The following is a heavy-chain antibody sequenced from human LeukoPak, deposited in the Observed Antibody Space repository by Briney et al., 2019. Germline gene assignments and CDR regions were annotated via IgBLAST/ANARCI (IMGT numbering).Heavy chain of an antibody. CDR2: ISSSSSYI. D-gene: IGHD2-2*01. V-gene: IGHV3-21*01. Sequence: KAGGSLRLSCAASGFTFSSYSMNWVRQAPGKGLEWVSSISSSSSYIYYADSVKGRFTISRDNAKNSLYLQMNSLRAEDTAVYYCARAGYCSSTSCPEGGYGMDVWGQGTTVTVSS. J-gene: IGHJ6*02. CDR3: ARAGYCSSTSCPEGGYGMDV. CDR1: GFTFSSYS.